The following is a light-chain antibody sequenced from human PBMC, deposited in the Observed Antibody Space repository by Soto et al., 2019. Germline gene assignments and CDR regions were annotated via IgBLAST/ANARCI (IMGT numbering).Light chain of an antibody. V-gene: IGKV1-5*03. CDR2: KAS. CDR3: QQYKTYWT. J-gene: IGKJ1*01. Sequence: DIQMTQSPSSLSASTGDRVTITCRASQSVNTWVAWYQQKSGKAPSLLIYKASTLESGVPSRFSGSGSGTEFTLTISSLQPDDSASYYCQQYKTYWTFGLGTKVDIK. CDR1: QSVNTW.